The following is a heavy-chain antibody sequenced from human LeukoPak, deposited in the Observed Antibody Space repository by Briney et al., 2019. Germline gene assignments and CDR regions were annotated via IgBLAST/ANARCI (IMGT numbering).Heavy chain of an antibody. V-gene: IGHV3-30*02. J-gene: IGHJ3*02. CDR1: GFTFSSXG. CDR2: IRYDGSNK. D-gene: IGHD3-22*01. CDR3: AKLGSSGPWGDDAFDI. Sequence: PGGSXXLXXAASGFTFSSXGMXWVRXAPGKGXXXXXFIRYDGSNKYYADSVKGRFTISRDNSKNTLYLQMNSLRAEDTAVYYCAKLGSSGPWGDDAFDIWGQGTMVTVSS.